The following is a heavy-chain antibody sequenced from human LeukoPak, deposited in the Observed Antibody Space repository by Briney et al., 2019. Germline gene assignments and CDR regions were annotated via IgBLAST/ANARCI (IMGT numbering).Heavy chain of an antibody. CDR2: IKYDGSEK. CDR3: AFNNNFKY. V-gene: IGHV3-7*01. CDR1: GLSFSGQW. D-gene: IGHD1/OR15-1a*01. Sequence: SGGSLRLSCTASGLSFSGQWMNWVRQSLGQGLEWVANIKYDGSEKYYVDSVKGRFTISREDAKNSLSLQMDSVRPEDTAVYYCAFNNNFKYWGQGTLVIVSS. J-gene: IGHJ4*02.